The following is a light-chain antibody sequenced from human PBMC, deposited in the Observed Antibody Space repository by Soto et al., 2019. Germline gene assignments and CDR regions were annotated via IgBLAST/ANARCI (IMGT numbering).Light chain of an antibody. J-gene: IGLJ2*01. CDR2: EDN. V-gene: IGLV2-23*01. CDR3: CSYAGSSTVL. CDR1: SNDVGSYNL. Sequence: QSVLTQPASVSGSPGQSITISCTGTSNDVGSYNLVSWYQQYPGKAPKLMIYEDNKRPSGVSDRFSGSKSGNTASLTISGLRAEDEADYSCCSYAGSSTVLFGGGTKVTVL.